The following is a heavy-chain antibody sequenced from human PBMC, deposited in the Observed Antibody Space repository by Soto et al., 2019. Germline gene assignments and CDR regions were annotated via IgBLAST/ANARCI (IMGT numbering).Heavy chain of an antibody. V-gene: IGHV3-21*01. CDR3: ASHPRDSSGYWYYFGY. J-gene: IGHJ4*02. Sequence: EVQLVESGGGLVKPGGSLRLSCAASGFTFSSYSMNWVRQAPGKGLEWVSSISSSSSYIDYADSVKGRFTISRDNAKNSLYLHTNSLRAEDTAVYYCASHPRDSSGYWYYFGYWGQGTLVTVSS. CDR2: ISSSSSYI. CDR1: GFTFSSYS. D-gene: IGHD3-22*01.